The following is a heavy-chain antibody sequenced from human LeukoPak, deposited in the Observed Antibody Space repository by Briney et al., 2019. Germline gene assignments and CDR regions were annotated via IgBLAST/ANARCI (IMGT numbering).Heavy chain of an antibody. CDR2: IYHSGST. CDR1: GGSISSNNW. D-gene: IGHD1-1*01. CDR3: ARDISPGGLDY. Sequence: SETLSLTCAVSGGSISSNNWWSWVRQPPGKGLEWIGEIYHSGSTNYNPSLKSRVSISIDKSNNQFSLKLTSLTAADTAVYFCARDISPGGLDYWGQGTLVTVSS. V-gene: IGHV4-4*02. J-gene: IGHJ4*02.